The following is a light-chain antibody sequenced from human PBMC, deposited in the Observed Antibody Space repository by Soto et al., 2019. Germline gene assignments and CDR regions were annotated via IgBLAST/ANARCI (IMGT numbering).Light chain of an antibody. V-gene: IGKV3-15*01. Sequence: EIVMTQSPATLSVFPGERATLSCRASQSVSSNLAWYQQTPGQSPRLLIYGASTRATGIPARFSGSGSGTEFTLTISSLQSEDFAVYCCQQYNYWPTLTFGGGTKVEIK. CDR2: GAS. CDR3: QQYNYWPTLT. J-gene: IGKJ4*01. CDR1: QSVSSN.